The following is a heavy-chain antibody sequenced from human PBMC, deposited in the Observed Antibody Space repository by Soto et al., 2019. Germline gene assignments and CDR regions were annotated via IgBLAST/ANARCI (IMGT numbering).Heavy chain of an antibody. CDR3: ARQPWMVLGHFXY. J-gene: IGHJ4*02. CDR1: GDSVSSNSAT. D-gene: IGHD6-19*01. Sequence: SQTLSLTCAISGDSVSSNSATWNWIRQSPSRGLEWLGRTYYRSKWYNDYAVSVKSRITINPDTSKKQFSLQLNSVTPEDTAVYDCARQPWMVLGHFXYWGQGTLVTVSS. V-gene: IGHV6-1*01. CDR2: TYYRSKWYN.